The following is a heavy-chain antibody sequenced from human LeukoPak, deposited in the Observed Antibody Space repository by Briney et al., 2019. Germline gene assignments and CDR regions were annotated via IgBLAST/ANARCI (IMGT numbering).Heavy chain of an antibody. D-gene: IGHD2-2*01. V-gene: IGHV4-4*07. CDR1: GGSISGFH. CDR3: AREVQYQLLNYFDY. J-gene: IGHJ4*02. Sequence: SETLSLTCSVSGGSISGFHWSWIRQTAGKGLEWIGRVSTSGNTFYNPSLESRVTMSADTSGIHFSLNLTSVTSADTAVYYCAREVQYQLLNYFDYWGQGTLVTVSS. CDR2: VSTSGNT.